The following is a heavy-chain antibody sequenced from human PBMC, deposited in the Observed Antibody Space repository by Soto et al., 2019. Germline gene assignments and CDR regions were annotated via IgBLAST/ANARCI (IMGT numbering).Heavy chain of an antibody. V-gene: IGHV5-10-1*01. CDR3: ARLLYSSAGLVRNNWFDP. Sequence: GESLKISCKGSGYSFTSYWISWVRQMPRKGLEWMGRIDPSDSYTNYSPSFQGHVTISADKSISTAYLQWSSLKASDTAMYYCARLLYSSAGLVRNNWFDPWGQGTLVTVSS. J-gene: IGHJ5*02. D-gene: IGHD6-13*01. CDR2: IDPSDSYT. CDR1: GYSFTSYW.